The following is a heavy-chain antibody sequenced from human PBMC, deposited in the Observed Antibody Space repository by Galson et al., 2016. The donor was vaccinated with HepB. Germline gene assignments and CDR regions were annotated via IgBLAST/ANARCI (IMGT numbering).Heavy chain of an antibody. Sequence: SLRLSCAASGLTFRSYVVSWLRQAPGKGLEWVSVSASGDITYYAHSVKGRFTISRDKSKNTLFLNMISLRAEDTASYYCASHLGGSSLDPFDIWGRGTMVTVSS. CDR2: SASGDIT. J-gene: IGHJ3*02. CDR1: GLTFRSYV. CDR3: ASHLGGSSLDPFDI. D-gene: IGHD3-16*01. V-gene: IGHV3-23*01.